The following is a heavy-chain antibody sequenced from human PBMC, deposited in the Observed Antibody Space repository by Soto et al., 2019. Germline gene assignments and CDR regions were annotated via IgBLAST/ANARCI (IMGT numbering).Heavy chain of an antibody. CDR1: GYTFTGYY. Sequence: ASVKVSCKSSGYTFTGYYIHWGRGAPGQGLECMGWINPNSGGTNYAQKFQGRVTMTRDTSISTAYMELSRLRSDDTAVYYCARDAVDCTNGVCYTAYYYGMDVWGQGTTVTVSS. CDR3: ARDAVDCTNGVCYTAYYYGMDV. D-gene: IGHD2-8*01. J-gene: IGHJ6*02. V-gene: IGHV1-2*02. CDR2: INPNSGGT.